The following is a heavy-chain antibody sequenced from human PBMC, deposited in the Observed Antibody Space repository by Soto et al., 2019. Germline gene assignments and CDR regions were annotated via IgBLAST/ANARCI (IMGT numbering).Heavy chain of an antibody. D-gene: IGHD3-10*01. CDR2: ISSSA. J-gene: IGHJ6*04. CDR3: AKDDGYYASGSRLSGMDV. CDR1: GFTFSSYA. V-gene: IGHV3-23*01. Sequence: GGSLRLSCAASGFTFSSYAMSWVRQAPGKGLEWVSRISSSAYYADSVRGRFTISRDNSKNMLYLQLNSLRAEDTAVYYCAKDDGYYASGSRLSGMDVWGKGTTVTVSS.